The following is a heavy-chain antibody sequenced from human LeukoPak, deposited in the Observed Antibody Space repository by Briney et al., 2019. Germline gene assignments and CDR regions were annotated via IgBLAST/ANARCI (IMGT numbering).Heavy chain of an antibody. CDR2: IYSGGST. Sequence: GGSLRLSCAASGFTVSSNYMSWVRQAPGKGLEWVSVIYSGGSTYYADSVKGRFTISRDNSKNTLYLQMNSLRAEDTAVYYCARVYCSSTSCYEYYFDYWGQGTLVTVSS. CDR1: GFTVSSNY. V-gene: IGHV3-53*01. D-gene: IGHD2-2*01. CDR3: ARVYCSSTSCYEYYFDY. J-gene: IGHJ4*02.